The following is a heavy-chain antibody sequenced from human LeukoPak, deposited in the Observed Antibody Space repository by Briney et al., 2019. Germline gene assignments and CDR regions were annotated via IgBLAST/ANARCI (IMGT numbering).Heavy chain of an antibody. CDR2: ISISSSYI. J-gene: IGHJ4*02. Sequence: GGSLRLSCAASGFTFGSYSMNWVRQVPGKGRGWVSSISISSSYIYYADSVKGRFTTSRDKAKNSLYLQMNSLRAEDTAVYYCAVIAARVDWGQGTLVTVSS. CDR1: GFTFGSYS. D-gene: IGHD6-6*01. V-gene: IGHV3-21*01. CDR3: AVIAARVD.